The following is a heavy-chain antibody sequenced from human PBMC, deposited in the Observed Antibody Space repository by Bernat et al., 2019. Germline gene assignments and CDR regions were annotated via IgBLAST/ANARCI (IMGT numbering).Heavy chain of an antibody. Sequence: QVQLVQSGTEVKKPGASVKVSCKASGYTFTGYSMHWVRQAPGQGLEWVGRINPNSGATNYAQKFQGRVTLTRDTSNSAGYMELSRLRSEDTAVYYCSSCSSGSCYDMSSTPYYMDVWGKGTTVTVSS. CDR2: INPNSGAT. V-gene: IGHV1-2*06. CDR1: GYTFTGYS. D-gene: IGHD2-2*01. J-gene: IGHJ6*03. CDR3: SSCSSGSCYDMSSTPYYMDV.